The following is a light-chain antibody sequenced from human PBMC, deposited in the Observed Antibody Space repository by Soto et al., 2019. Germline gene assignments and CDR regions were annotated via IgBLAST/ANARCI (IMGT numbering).Light chain of an antibody. Sequence: DIVLTQTPLSSPVTLGQPASISCRSSESLLHSDGKTYLSWLQQRPGQPPRLLIYKVSNRLSGGPDRFSGSWAGTDFTLKISKVEADDVGVYYCFQATQYPPYTFGQGTKLEIE. V-gene: IGKV2-24*01. CDR3: FQATQYPPYT. CDR2: KVS. J-gene: IGKJ2*01. CDR1: ESLLHSDGKTY.